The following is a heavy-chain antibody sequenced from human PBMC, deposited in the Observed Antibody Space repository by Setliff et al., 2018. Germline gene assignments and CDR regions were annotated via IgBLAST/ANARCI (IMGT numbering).Heavy chain of an antibody. J-gene: IGHJ6*03. V-gene: IGHV4-59*01. CDR2: MSGSGAS. D-gene: IGHD6-19*01. CDR1: GGSMRGYY. CDR3: ARAISGWFSAHYYYMDV. Sequence: LSETLSLTCTISGGSMRGYYWSWIRQSPGKGLDWIGYMSGSGASTNNPSLKSRVTILKGTSGDKFFLELSSVTAADTAVYYCARAISGWFSAHYYYMDVWGKGTTVTVSS.